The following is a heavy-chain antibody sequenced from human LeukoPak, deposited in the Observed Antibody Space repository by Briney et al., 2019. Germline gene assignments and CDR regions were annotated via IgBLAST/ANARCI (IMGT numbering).Heavy chain of an antibody. J-gene: IGHJ4*02. D-gene: IGHD6-19*01. V-gene: IGHV3-23*01. Sequence: PGGSLRLSCAVSGFTFTNYAMSWVRQAPGKGLEWVSGISSDGVTTYYADSVKGRFTISRNISKNTLYLQIVSLRAEDTAVYHCLKEAGDGWSYFDYWGQGTLVTVSS. CDR1: GFTFTNYA. CDR2: ISSDGVTT. CDR3: LKEAGDGWSYFDY.